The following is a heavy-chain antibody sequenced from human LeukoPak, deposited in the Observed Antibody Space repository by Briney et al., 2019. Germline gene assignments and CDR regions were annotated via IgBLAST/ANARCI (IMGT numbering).Heavy chain of an antibody. V-gene: IGHV3-23*01. Sequence: GGSLRLSCAASGFTFSSYSMNWVRQAPGKGLEWVSAISGSGGSTYYADSVKGRFTISRDNSKNTLYLQMNSLRAEDTAVYYCARERSPEKGYYDSSGYSNWFDPWGQGTLVTVSS. CDR2: ISGSGGST. J-gene: IGHJ5*02. CDR3: ARERSPEKGYYDSSGYSNWFDP. D-gene: IGHD3-22*01. CDR1: GFTFSSYS.